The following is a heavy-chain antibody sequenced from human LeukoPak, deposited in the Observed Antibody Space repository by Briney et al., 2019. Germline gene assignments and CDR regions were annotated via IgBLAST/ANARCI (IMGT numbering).Heavy chain of an antibody. Sequence: GGSLRLSCAASGFTFSSYWMHWGRQAPGKGLFCVSRITSDGSSTSYADSVRGRFTISRDNAKNTVYLPTKSLRAEDTAVYYCARDLTGAVFDFWGQGTLVTVSS. D-gene: IGHD1-26*01. CDR1: GFTFSSYW. CDR3: ARDLTGAVFDF. V-gene: IGHV3-74*01. CDR2: ITSDGSST. J-gene: IGHJ4*02.